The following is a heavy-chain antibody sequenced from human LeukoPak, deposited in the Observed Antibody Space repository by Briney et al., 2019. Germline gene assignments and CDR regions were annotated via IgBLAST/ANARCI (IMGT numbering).Heavy chain of an antibody. CDR1: GYTFTSYD. Sequence: ASVKVSCKASGYTFTSYDINWVRQAPGQGLEWMGWMNPNSGNTGYAQKFQGRVTMTRNTSISTAYMELSSLRSEAMAVYYCARVLANWGFGYYYGMDVWGQGTTVTVSS. CDR2: MNPNSGNT. D-gene: IGHD7-27*01. J-gene: IGHJ6*02. V-gene: IGHV1-8*01. CDR3: ARVLANWGFGYYYGMDV.